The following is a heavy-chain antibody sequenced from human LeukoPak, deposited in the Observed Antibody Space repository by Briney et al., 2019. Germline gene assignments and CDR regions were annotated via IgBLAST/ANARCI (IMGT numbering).Heavy chain of an antibody. J-gene: IGHJ4*02. V-gene: IGHV3-30*04. CDR1: GFTFSSYA. CDR3: ARGMVVTAILYY. Sequence: GGSLRLSCAASGFTFSSYAMHWVRQAPGKGLEWVAVISYDGSNKYYADSVKGRFTISRDNSKNTLYLQMNSLRAEDTAVYYCARGMVVTAILYYWGQGTLVTVSS. D-gene: IGHD2-21*02. CDR2: ISYDGSNK.